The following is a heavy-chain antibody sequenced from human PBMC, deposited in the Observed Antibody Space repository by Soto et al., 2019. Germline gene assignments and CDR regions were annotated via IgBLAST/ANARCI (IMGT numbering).Heavy chain of an antibody. D-gene: IGHD2-15*01. CDR2: ISGCGGST. Sequence: EVQLLDSGGGSVQPGGSLRLSCAASGFTFSSYVMRWVRQAPGKGVEWVSSISGCGGSTYYTDSVKGRFTSYIDNSKNTLYLQMNSLRAEDTDVYFCARRYCSGDTCYHIDYWGQGTLVTVSS. CDR1: GFTFSSYV. V-gene: IGHV3-23*01. CDR3: ARRYCSGDTCYHIDY. J-gene: IGHJ4*02.